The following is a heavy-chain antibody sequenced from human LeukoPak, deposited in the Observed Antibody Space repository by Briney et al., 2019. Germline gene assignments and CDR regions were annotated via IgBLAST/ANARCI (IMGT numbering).Heavy chain of an antibody. CDR3: ARDSAYYDSSGYYHYYYYMDV. V-gene: IGHV4-38-2*02. D-gene: IGHD3-22*01. J-gene: IGHJ6*03. CDR2: IYHSGST. CDR1: GYSISSGYY. Sequence: PSETLSLTCTVSGYSISSGYYWGWIRQPPGKGLEWIGSIYHSGSTYYNPSLKSRVTISVDTSKNQFSVKLSSVTAADTAVYYCARDSAYYDSSGYYHYYYYMDVWGKGATVTVSS.